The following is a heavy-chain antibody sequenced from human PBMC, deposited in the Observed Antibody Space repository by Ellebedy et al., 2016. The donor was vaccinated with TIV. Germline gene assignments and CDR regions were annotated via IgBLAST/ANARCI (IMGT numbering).Heavy chain of an antibody. D-gene: IGHD6-13*01. J-gene: IGHJ4*02. V-gene: IGHV3-43D*03. CDR1: GFTFDDYA. CDR2: ISWNGGST. CDR3: AKAGYSSTWYADY. Sequence: PGGSLRLSCAASGFTFDDYAMHWVRQAPGKGLEWVSLISWNGGSTYYADSVKGRFTISRDNSKDSLYLQMNSLRAEDTALYYCAKAGYSSTWYADYWGQGTLVTVSS.